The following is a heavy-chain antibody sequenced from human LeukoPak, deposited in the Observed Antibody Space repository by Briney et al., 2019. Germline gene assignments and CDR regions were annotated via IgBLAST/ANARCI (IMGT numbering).Heavy chain of an antibody. J-gene: IGHJ6*02. Sequence: GGSLRLSCAASGFTFSSDDMHWVRQATGKGLEWVSAIGTAGDTYYPGSVKGRFTISRENAKNSLYLQMNSLRAGDTAVYYCVRDLKLGTSSIYGMDVWGQGTTVTVSS. CDR2: IGTAGDT. CDR1: GFTFSSDD. V-gene: IGHV3-13*01. CDR3: VRDLKLGTSSIYGMDV. D-gene: IGHD6-6*01.